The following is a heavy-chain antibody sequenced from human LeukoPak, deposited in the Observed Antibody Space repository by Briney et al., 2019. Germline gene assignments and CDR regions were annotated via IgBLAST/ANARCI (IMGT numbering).Heavy chain of an antibody. CDR3: ARLYYGSGSRYYYYYYYMDV. Sequence: SSETLSLTCTVSGGSINSYYWTWIRQPPGKGLEWIGSIYYSGTSYYNPSLKSRVTISLDKSKNQFSLRLTSVTAADTAVYYCARLYYGSGSRYYYYYYYMDVWGKGTTVTISS. CDR2: IYYSGTS. V-gene: IGHV4-59*04. CDR1: GGSINSYY. D-gene: IGHD3-10*01. J-gene: IGHJ6*03.